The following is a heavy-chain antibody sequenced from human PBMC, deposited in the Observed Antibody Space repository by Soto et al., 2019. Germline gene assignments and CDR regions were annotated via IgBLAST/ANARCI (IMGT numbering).Heavy chain of an antibody. D-gene: IGHD5-18*01. CDR3: ARPTTAMAYYYYYYGMDV. Sequence: QVQLVESGGGVVQPGRSLRLSCAASGFTFSSYAMHWVRQAPGKGLECVAVISYDGSNKYYADSVKGRFTISRDNSKNTLYLQMNSLRAEDTAVYYCARPTTAMAYYYYYYGMDVWGQRTTVTVSS. CDR2: ISYDGSNK. CDR1: GFTFSSYA. J-gene: IGHJ6*02. V-gene: IGHV3-30-3*01.